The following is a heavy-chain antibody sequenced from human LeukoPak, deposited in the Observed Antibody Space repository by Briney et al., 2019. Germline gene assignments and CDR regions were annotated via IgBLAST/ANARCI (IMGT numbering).Heavy chain of an antibody. CDR1: GGTFISYA. Sequence: SVKVSCKASGGTFISYAISWVRQAPGQGLEWMGGIIPIFGTANYAQKFQGRVTITADESTSTAYMELSSLRSEDTAVYYCGYSYGYYFDYWGQGTLDTVSS. J-gene: IGHJ4*02. V-gene: IGHV1-69*13. CDR3: GYSYGYYFDY. D-gene: IGHD5-18*01. CDR2: IIPIFGTA.